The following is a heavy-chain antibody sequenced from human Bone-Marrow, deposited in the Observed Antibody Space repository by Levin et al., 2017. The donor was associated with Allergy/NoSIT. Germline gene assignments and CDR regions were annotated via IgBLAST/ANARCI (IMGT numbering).Heavy chain of an antibody. CDR2: IDPSDSDS. CDR1: GYSFTTNW. J-gene: IGHJ3*02. Sequence: GESLKISCQGSGYSFTTNWISWVHQMPGKGLEWMGRIDPSDSDSTYRPSFQGHVTMSIDKSTSTAYLQWSSLKAADTAIYYCARQSTRNGWFNDAFDIWGQGTMVTVSS. V-gene: IGHV5-10-1*01. D-gene: IGHD6-19*01. CDR3: ARQSTRNGWFNDAFDI.